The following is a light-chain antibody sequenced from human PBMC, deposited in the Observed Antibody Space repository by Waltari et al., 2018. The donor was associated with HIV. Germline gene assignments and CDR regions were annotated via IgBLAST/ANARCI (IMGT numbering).Light chain of an antibody. J-gene: IGLJ1*01. CDR1: SSNIGHDN. CDR3: VGWDASLSAYV. V-gene: IGLV1-47*01. CDR2: KNI. Sequence: QSVLTPPPSASGTPGQRVTISCSGSSSNIGHDNVYWYQHLPGTTPKLLIYKNIQRPSGVPERFAGSKSGTSAYLAISGLRSEDEADYYCVGWDASLSAYVFGAGTKVTVL.